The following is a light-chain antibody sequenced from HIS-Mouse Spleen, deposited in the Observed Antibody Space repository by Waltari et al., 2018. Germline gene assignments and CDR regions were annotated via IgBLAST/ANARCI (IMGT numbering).Light chain of an antibody. V-gene: IGLV3-16*01. J-gene: IGLJ3*02. CDR2: KDS. CDR1: ALPKKY. Sequence: SYELTQPPSVSVSLGQMARIPCSGEALPKKYAYWYQQKPGQFPVVVIYKDSERPSGIPERFSGSSSGTIVTLTISGVQAEDEADYYCLSADSSGTWVFGGGTKLTVL. CDR3: LSADSSGTWV.